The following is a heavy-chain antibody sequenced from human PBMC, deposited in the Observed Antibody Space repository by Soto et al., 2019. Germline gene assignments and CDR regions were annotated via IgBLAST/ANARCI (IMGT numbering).Heavy chain of an antibody. CDR1: GGSISSGAYY. CDR2: IYYSGST. D-gene: IGHD1-26*01. Sequence: KTSETLSLTCTVSGGSISSGAYYWSWIRQHPGRGLEWIGYIYYSGSTYYNPSLKSRVTISVDTSKSQFSLKLSSVTAADTAVYYCARVRWGVGYCWFDPWGPGTLVTVSS. V-gene: IGHV4-31*03. CDR3: ARVRWGVGYCWFDP. J-gene: IGHJ5*02.